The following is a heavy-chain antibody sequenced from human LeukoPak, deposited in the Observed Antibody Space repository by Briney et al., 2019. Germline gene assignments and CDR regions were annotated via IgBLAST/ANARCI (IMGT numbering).Heavy chain of an antibody. D-gene: IGHD3-16*01. CDR1: GVTVSSNY. CDR2: IYSSGIT. J-gene: IGHJ5*02. CDR3: VRDKGDDVGHT. V-gene: IGHV3-66*01. Sequence: GGSLRLSCAASGVTVSSNYMSWVRQAPGKGLEWVSVIYSSGITFHADSVKGRFTISRDNSKNTLYLQMNRLRAEDTAVYYCVRDKGDDVGHTWGQGTPVTVSS.